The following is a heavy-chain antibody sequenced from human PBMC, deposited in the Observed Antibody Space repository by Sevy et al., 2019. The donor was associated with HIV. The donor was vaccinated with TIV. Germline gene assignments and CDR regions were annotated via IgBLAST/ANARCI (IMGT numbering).Heavy chain of an antibody. CDR3: AKERVYCSGGSCKAGGWFDP. J-gene: IGHJ5*02. D-gene: IGHD2-15*01. CDR1: GYTFTGYY. V-gene: IGHV1-2*02. Sequence: ASVKVSCKASGYTFTGYYMHWVRQAPGQGLEWMGWINPNSGGTNYAQKFQGRVTMTRDTSISTAYMELSRLRSDDTAVYYCAKERVYCSGGSCKAGGWFDPWGQGTLVTVSS. CDR2: INPNSGGT.